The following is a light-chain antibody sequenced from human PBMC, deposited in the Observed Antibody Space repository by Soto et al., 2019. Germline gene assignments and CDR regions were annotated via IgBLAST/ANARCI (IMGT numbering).Light chain of an antibody. Sequence: ENVLTQSPGTLFLSPGDRATLSCRASQSLSGNYLAWYQQKPGEAPRVLIYRASIRDTGISDRFSGRGSGTDFTLPLSRLETEDFAVYYCQHYGASPWTFGQGTKVDIK. CDR3: QHYGASPWT. CDR1: QSLSGNY. J-gene: IGKJ1*01. CDR2: RAS. V-gene: IGKV3-20*01.